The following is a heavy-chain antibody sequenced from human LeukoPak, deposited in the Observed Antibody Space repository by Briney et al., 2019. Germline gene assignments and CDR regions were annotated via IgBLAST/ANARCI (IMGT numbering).Heavy chain of an antibody. D-gene: IGHD5-12*01. Sequence: GGSLRLSCAASGFTVSSNYMSWVRQAPGKGLEWVSVIYSGGDTYYADSVKGRFTISRDNSKNTLYLQMNTLRAEDTAVYYCARASRYSGYDPFDYWGQGTLVTVSS. CDR3: ARASRYSGYDPFDY. J-gene: IGHJ4*02. CDR2: IYSGGDT. V-gene: IGHV3-53*01. CDR1: GFTVSSNY.